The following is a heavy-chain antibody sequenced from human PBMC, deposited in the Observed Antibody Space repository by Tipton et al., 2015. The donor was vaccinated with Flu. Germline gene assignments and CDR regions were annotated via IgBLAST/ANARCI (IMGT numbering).Heavy chain of an antibody. CDR3: ARGGWEPHGGWFDP. Sequence: TLSLTCSVSGDSIGYTYYWGWIRQPPGKGLEWIGNIFHTGSTYYNPSLQSRVVISVNKSKNQFSLKVISLTAADTAVFYCARGGWEPHGGWFDPWGQGILVTVSS. D-gene: IGHD1-26*01. CDR1: GDSIGYTYY. J-gene: IGHJ5*02. V-gene: IGHV4-38-2*02. CDR2: IFHTGST.